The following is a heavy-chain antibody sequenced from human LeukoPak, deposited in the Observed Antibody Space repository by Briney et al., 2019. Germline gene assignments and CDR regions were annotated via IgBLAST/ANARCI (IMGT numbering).Heavy chain of an antibody. CDR2: INHSGST. CDR3: ARVDFDWLAKFRWFDP. CDR1: GGSFSGYY. V-gene: IGHV4-34*01. D-gene: IGHD3-9*01. J-gene: IGHJ5*02. Sequence: PSETLSLTCAVYGGSFSGYYWSWIRQPPGKGLEWIGEINHSGSTNYNPSLKSRVTISVDTSKNQFSLKLNSVTAADTAVYYCARVDFDWLAKFRWFDPWGQGTLVTVSS.